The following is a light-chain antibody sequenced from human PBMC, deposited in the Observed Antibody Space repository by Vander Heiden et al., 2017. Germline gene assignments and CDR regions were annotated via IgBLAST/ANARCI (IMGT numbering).Light chain of an antibody. CDR2: AAS. CDR1: QGIRND. Sequence: AIQLTQSPSSLSASVGDRVTITCRASQGIRNDLGWYQHKPGKAPKLLIYAASTLQSGVPSRFSGSGSGTDFTLTISSLQPEDFATYYCLQDYNDPRTFGQGTKVEIK. CDR3: LQDYNDPRT. J-gene: IGKJ1*01. V-gene: IGKV1-6*01.